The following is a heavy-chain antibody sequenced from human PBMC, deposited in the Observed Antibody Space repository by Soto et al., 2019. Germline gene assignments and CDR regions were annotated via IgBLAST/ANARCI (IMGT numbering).Heavy chain of an antibody. CDR3: ARGRVSYGSGSDPYYYGMDV. Sequence: AASVKVSCKASGYTFTSYDINWVRQATGQGLEWMGWMNPNSGNTGYAQKFQGRVTMTRNTSISTAYMELSSLRSEDTAVYYCARGRVSYGSGSDPYYYGMDVWGQETTVTVSS. CDR2: MNPNSGNT. V-gene: IGHV1-8*01. J-gene: IGHJ6*02. D-gene: IGHD3-10*01. CDR1: GYTFTSYD.